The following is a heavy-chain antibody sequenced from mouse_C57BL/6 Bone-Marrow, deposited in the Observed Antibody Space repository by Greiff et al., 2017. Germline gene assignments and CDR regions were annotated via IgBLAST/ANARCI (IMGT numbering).Heavy chain of an antibody. D-gene: IGHD2-12*01. Sequence: VQGVESGPELVKPGASVKISCKASGYAFSSYCMNWVQQRPGKGLEWIGWLYPGAGDTNSNWKFKGKATLTADKSSSTAYMELSSLTSEDSAVYFCAGYCRDWCAYWGQGTLVTVSA. J-gene: IGHJ3*01. CDR3: AGYCRDWCAY. CDR2: LYPGAGDT. V-gene: IGHV1-82*01. CDR1: GYAFSSYC.